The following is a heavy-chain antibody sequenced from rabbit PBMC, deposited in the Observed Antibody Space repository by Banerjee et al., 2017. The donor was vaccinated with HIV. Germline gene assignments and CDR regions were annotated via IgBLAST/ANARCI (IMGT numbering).Heavy chain of an antibody. J-gene: IGHJ4*01. D-gene: IGHD4-1*01. V-gene: IGHV1S45*01. CDR1: GFSFTNKYV. CDR3: ARDLAGVIGWNFNL. CDR2: IGAGRSGSA. Sequence: QEQLEESGGDLVKPEGSLTLTCTASGFSFTNKYVMCWVRQAPGKGLEWIGCIGAGRSGSAYYASWAKGRFTISKTSSTTVTLQMTSLTAADTASYFCARDLAGVIGWNFNLWGPGTLVTVS.